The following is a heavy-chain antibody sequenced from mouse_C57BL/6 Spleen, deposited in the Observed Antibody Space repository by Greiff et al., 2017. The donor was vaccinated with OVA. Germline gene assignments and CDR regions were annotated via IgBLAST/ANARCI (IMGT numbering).Heavy chain of an antibody. CDR3: ATYSNYGY. Sequence: QVQLQQPGAELVKPGASVKLSCKASGYTFTSYWMQWVKQRPGQGLERIGEIDPSDSYTNYNQKFKGKATLTVDTSSSTAYMQLSSLTSEDSAVYYCATYSNYGYWGQGTTLTVSS. V-gene: IGHV1-50*01. CDR1: GYTFTSYW. D-gene: IGHD2-5*01. CDR2: IDPSDSYT. J-gene: IGHJ2*01.